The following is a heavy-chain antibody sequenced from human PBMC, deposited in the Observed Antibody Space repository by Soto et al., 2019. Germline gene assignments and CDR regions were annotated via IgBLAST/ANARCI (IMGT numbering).Heavy chain of an antibody. V-gene: IGHV3-21*01. CDR1: GFTFSSYA. CDR3: AREGHIVVVTAIRQRDYYYGMDV. D-gene: IGHD2-21*02. Sequence: PGGSLRLSCAASGFTFSSYAMSWVRQAPGKGLEWVSSISSSSSYIYYADTVKGRFTISRDNAKNSLYLQMNSLRAEDTAVYYCAREGHIVVVTAIRQRDYYYGMDVWGQGTTVTVS. CDR2: ISSSSSYI. J-gene: IGHJ6*02.